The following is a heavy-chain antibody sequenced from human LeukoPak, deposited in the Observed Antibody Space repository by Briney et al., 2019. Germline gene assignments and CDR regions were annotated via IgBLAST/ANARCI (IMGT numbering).Heavy chain of an antibody. CDR2: ITHSGST. CDR1: GGSFSGYY. D-gene: IGHD2-2*01. J-gene: IGHJ4*02. Sequence: SETVSLTCAVYGGSFSGYYWGWIRQPPGKGLEWIGEITHSGSTNYNPSLKSRVTMSVDTSKNQFSLKLSSVTAADTAVYYCARSSSTGESGLIDYWGQRTLVTVSS. CDR3: ARSSSTGESGLIDY. V-gene: IGHV4-34*01.